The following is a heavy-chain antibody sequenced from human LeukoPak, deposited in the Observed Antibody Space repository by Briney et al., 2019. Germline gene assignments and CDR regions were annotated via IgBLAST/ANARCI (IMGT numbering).Heavy chain of an antibody. Sequence: SVKVSCKASGGTFSNYAISWVRQAPGQGLEWMGGIIPIFGTANYAQKFQGRVTITADESTSTAYMELSSLRSEDTAVYYCAKTYDSSGYPHRGGAFDIWGQGTMVTVSS. CDR3: AKTYDSSGYPHRGGAFDI. CDR1: GGTFSNYA. J-gene: IGHJ3*02. V-gene: IGHV1-69*13. CDR2: IIPIFGTA. D-gene: IGHD3-22*01.